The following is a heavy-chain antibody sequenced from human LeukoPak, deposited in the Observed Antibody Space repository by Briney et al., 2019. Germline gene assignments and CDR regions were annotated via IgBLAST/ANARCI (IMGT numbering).Heavy chain of an antibody. V-gene: IGHV4-59*01. Sequence: PSETLSLTXTVSGGSISSYYWSWIRQPPGKGLEWIGYIYYSGSSNYNPSLTSRVTISVDTSKNQFSLKLSSVTAADTAVYYCARGFGELSHWGQGTLVTVSS. J-gene: IGHJ4*02. D-gene: IGHD3-16*02. CDR1: GGSISSYY. CDR3: ARGFGELSH. CDR2: IYYSGSS.